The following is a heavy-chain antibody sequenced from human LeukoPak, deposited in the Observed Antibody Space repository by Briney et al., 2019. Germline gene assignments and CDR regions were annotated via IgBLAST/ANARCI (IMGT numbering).Heavy chain of an antibody. D-gene: IGHD2-15*01. CDR3: ARGYCSGGSCYSYYYYNYMDV. Sequence: SETLSLTCTVSGYSISSGYLWGWIRQPPGKGLEWIGSIDGSGSTYYNPSLKSRVTISVDTSKNQFSLKLSSVTAADTAVYYCARGYCSGGSCYSYYYYNYMDVWGKGTTVTVSS. V-gene: IGHV4-38-2*02. CDR2: IDGSGST. CDR1: GYSISSGYL. J-gene: IGHJ6*03.